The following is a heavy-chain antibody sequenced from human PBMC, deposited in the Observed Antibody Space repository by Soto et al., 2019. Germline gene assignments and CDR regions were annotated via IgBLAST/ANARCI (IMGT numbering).Heavy chain of an antibody. CDR3: AKDSGSGQVDY. Sequence: GGSLRLSCAASGFSFGDYTMHWVRQAPGKGLEWVSGINWNSDMGGYADSVKGRLTISRDNAKDSLYLQMNSLRAEDTALYYCAKDSGSGQVDYSGQGTLVTVSS. D-gene: IGHD3-10*01. J-gene: IGHJ4*02. V-gene: IGHV3-9*01. CDR2: INWNSDMG. CDR1: GFSFGDYT.